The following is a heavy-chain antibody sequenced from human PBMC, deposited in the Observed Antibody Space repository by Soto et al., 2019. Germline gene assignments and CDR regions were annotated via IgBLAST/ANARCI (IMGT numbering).Heavy chain of an antibody. CDR2: IYWNDDK. CDR3: AHENTNDYGDYTFEY. Sequence: SVPTMVNPTQTLTLTCTFSGFSLSTSGVGVGWIRQPPGKALEWLALIYWNDDKRYSPSLKSRLTITKDTSKNQVVLTMTNMDPVDTATYYCAHENTNDYGDYTFEYWGEGTLVTVSS. D-gene: IGHD4-17*01. CDR1: GFSLSTSGVG. V-gene: IGHV2-5*01. J-gene: IGHJ4*02.